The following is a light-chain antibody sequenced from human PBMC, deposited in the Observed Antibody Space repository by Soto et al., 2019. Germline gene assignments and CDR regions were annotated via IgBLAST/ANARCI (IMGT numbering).Light chain of an antibody. Sequence: DIQMTQSPSTLSASVGDRVTITCRASQSISSWLAWYQQKQGKAPKLLIYDASSLESGVQSRFSGSGSGTEDAPTISILHPHDSATYCCQHYNKKYTLGAGTKLEIK. CDR2: DAS. V-gene: IGKV1-5*01. CDR1: QSISSW. CDR3: QHYNKKYT. J-gene: IGKJ2*01.